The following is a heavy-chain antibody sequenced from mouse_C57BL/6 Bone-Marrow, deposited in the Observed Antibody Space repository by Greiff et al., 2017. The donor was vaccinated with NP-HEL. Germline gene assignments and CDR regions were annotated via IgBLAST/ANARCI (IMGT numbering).Heavy chain of an antibody. CDR2: IDPSDSYT. CDR1: GYTFTSYW. V-gene: IGHV1-69*01. D-gene: IGHD1-1*01. J-gene: IGHJ1*03. Sequence: QVHVKQPGAELVMPGASVKLSCKASGYTFTSYWMHWVKQRPGQGLEWIGEIDPSDSYTNYNQKFKGKSTLTVDKSSSTAYMQRSSLTSEDSAVYYCAREGGTYYGSSYESYWYFDVWGTGTTVTVSS. CDR3: AREGGTYYGSSYESYWYFDV.